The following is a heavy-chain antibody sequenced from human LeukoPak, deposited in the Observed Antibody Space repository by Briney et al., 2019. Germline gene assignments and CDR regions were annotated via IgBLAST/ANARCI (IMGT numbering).Heavy chain of an antibody. CDR3: AKDGSSSWYYYYYGMDV. V-gene: IGHV3-23*01. D-gene: IGHD6-13*01. J-gene: IGHJ6*02. CDR1: GFTFSSYA. Sequence: PGGSLRLSCAASGFTFSSYAMTWVRQAPGKGLGWVSTISGSGGSTYSADSVKGRFTISRDNSKNTLYLQMSSLRAEDTAVYYCAKDGSSSWYYYYYGMDVWGQGTTVTVSS. CDR2: ISGSGGST.